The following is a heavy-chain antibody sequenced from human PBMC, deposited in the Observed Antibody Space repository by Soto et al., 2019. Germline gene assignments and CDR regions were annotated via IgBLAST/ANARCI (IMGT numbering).Heavy chain of an antibody. CDR1: GGTFSSYT. J-gene: IGHJ6*02. V-gene: IGHV1-69*02. D-gene: IGHD6-19*01. CDR3: ARTRIAVAGAYYYGMDV. Sequence: VQLVQSGAEVKKPGSSVKVSCKASGGTFSSYTISWVRQAPGQGLEWMGRIIPILGIANYAQKFQGRVTITADKSTSTAYMELSSLRSEDTAVYYCARTRIAVAGAYYYGMDVWGQGTTVTVSS. CDR2: IIPILGIA.